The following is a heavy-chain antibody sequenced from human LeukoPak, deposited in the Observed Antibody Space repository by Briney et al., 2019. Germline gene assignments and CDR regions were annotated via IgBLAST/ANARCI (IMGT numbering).Heavy chain of an antibody. J-gene: IGHJ4*02. CDR2: MNPNSGNT. CDR3: ARGAYVWGSYRYIDY. Sequence: ASVKVSCKASGCTFTSYDINWVRQATGQGLEWMGWMNPNSGNTGYAQKFRGRVTMTRNTSISTAYMELSSLRSEDTAVYYCARGAYVWGSYRYIDYWGQGTLVTVSS. D-gene: IGHD3-16*02. CDR1: GCTFTSYD. V-gene: IGHV1-8*01.